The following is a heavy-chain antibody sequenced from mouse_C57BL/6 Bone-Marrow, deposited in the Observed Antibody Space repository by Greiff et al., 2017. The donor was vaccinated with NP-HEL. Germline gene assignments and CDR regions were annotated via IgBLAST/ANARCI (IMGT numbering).Heavy chain of an antibody. D-gene: IGHD1-1*01. Sequence: VKVVESGPGLVQPSQSLSITCTVSGFSLTSYGVHRVRQSPGKGLEWLGVIWSGGSTDYNAAFISRLSISKDNSKSQVFFKMNSLQADDTAIYYCARRSGSSTWFAYWGQGTLVTVSA. CDR2: IWSGGST. CDR3: ARRSGSSTWFAY. CDR1: GFSLTSYG. J-gene: IGHJ3*01. V-gene: IGHV2-2*01.